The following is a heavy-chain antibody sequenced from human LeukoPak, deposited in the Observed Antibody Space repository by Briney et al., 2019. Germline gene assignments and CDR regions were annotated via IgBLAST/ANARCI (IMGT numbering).Heavy chain of an antibody. V-gene: IGHV3-30*04. CDR3: ARAEVVAASLFDY. CDR2: ISYDGSNK. Sequence: GRSLRLSCAASGFTFSSYAMHWVRQAPGKGLEGVAVISYDGSNKYYADSVKGRFTISRDNSKNTLYLQMNSLRAEDTAVYYCARAEVVAASLFDYWGQGTLVTVSS. CDR1: GFTFSSYA. J-gene: IGHJ4*02. D-gene: IGHD2-15*01.